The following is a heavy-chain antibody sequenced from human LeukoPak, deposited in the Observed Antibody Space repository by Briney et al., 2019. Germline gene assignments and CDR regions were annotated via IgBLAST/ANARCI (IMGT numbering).Heavy chain of an antibody. J-gene: IGHJ1*01. CDR2: INHGGST. Sequence: SETLSLTCAVYGGSLSAYYWTWIRQPPGKGLEWIGEINHGGSTNYNPSLRSRVTISIDTSKNQFSLKLSSVTAADTAFYYCARYLDYGGNSRVFQHWGQGTLVTVSS. CDR1: GGSLSAYY. CDR3: ARYLDYGGNSRVFQH. V-gene: IGHV4-34*01. D-gene: IGHD4-23*01.